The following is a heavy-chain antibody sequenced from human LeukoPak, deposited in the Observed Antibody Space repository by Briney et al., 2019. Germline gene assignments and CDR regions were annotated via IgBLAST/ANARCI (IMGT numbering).Heavy chain of an antibody. Sequence: GGSLRLSCSASGFTFSSYVMFWVRQAPGKGLEYVSAVSSIGGSSYYADSVKGRFTISRDNSKNTLYLQMISLRPEDTAVYYCVKEGNGAFDIWGQGTMVTVSS. J-gene: IGHJ3*02. CDR1: GFTFSSYV. V-gene: IGHV3-64D*09. CDR3: VKEGNGAFDI. CDR2: VSSIGGSS. D-gene: IGHD2-8*01.